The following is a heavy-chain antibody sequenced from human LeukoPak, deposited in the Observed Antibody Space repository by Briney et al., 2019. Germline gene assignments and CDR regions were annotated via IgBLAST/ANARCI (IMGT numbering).Heavy chain of an antibody. CDR3: AKDIVVVPAQGAYFDY. Sequence: PGGSLILSCAASGFTFSSYAMSWVRQAPGKGLEWVSGISGSGGSIYYADSVKGRFTISRDKSKNTLYLQMSSLRVEDTAVYYCAKDIVVVPAQGAYFDYWGQGTLVTVSS. J-gene: IGHJ4*02. D-gene: IGHD2-2*01. CDR2: ISGSGGSI. V-gene: IGHV3-23*01. CDR1: GFTFSSYA.